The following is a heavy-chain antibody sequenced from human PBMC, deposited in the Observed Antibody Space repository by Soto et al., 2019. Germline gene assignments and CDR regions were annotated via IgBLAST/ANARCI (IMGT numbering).Heavy chain of an antibody. J-gene: IGHJ6*02. D-gene: IGHD4-17*01. Sequence: PGESLKIFCKGSGYSFTSYWIGWVRQMPGKGLEWMGMIDPSDSYTNYSPSFQGHVTISADKSISTAYLQWSSLKASDTAMYYCARRLIPLKTTVTTLSLYYYGMDVWGQGTTVTVSS. V-gene: IGHV5-10-1*01. CDR1: GYSFTSYW. CDR3: ARRLIPLKTTVTTLSLYYYGMDV. CDR2: IDPSDSYT.